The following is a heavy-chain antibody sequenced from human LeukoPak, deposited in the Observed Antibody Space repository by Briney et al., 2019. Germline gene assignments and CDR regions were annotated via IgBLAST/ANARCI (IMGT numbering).Heavy chain of an antibody. V-gene: IGHV4-31*03. CDR1: GGSISSGGYY. CDR3: ARGLWFGELFPHYYYGMDV. Sequence: SETLSLTCTVSGGSISSGGYYWSWIRQHPGKGLEWIGYIYYSGSTYYNPSLKSRVTISVDTSKNQFSLKLSSVTAADTAVYYCARGLWFGELFPHYYYGMDVWDQGTTVTVSS. CDR2: IYYSGST. D-gene: IGHD3-10*01. J-gene: IGHJ6*02.